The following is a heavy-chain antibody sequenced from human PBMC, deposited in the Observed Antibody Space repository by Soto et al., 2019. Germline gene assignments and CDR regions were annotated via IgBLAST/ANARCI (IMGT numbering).Heavy chain of an antibody. Sequence: QVQLVQSGAEVKKPGASVKVSCKASGYTFTSYCISWVRQAPGQGLEWMGWISAYNGNTSYTQNLQCRVTMTTDTATSTAYMELRSLRSDDTAVYYCAIESAVAALEPWGQGTLVTVSS. CDR3: AIESAVAALEP. D-gene: IGHD6-19*01. J-gene: IGHJ5*02. V-gene: IGHV1-18*01. CDR1: GYTFTSYC. CDR2: ISAYNGNT.